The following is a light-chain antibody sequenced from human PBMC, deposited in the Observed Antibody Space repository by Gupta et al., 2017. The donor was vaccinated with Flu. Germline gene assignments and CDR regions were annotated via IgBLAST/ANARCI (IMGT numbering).Light chain of an antibody. V-gene: IGLV2-14*01. CDR3: RSFKSTSFCL. J-gene: IGLJ3*02. Sequence: DFGADDDVLGYQQTPVQDPYLLIYKVSIRPSGVSNRFSGSTSGNTASLTIAGLQADDEADYYCRSFKSTSFCLFGGGTKLTVL. CDR1: DFGADDD. CDR2: KVS.